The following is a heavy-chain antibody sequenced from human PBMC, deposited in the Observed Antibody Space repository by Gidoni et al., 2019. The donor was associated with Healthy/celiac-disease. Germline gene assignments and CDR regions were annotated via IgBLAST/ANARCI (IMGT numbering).Heavy chain of an antibody. CDR1: GGTFSSYP. D-gene: IGHD3-16*02. CDR3: ANTRGRYDYVWGSYRYTVPDRFDY. V-gene: IGHV1-69*18. CDR2: ILPIFGTA. J-gene: IGHJ4*02. Sequence: QVQLLQSGAEVKKPGSSVKVPCKASGGTFSSYPIRWVRQAPGQGLEWMGRILPIFGTANYAQKFQGRVTITADESTSTAYMELSSLRSEDTAVYYCANTRGRYDYVWGSYRYTVPDRFDYWGQGTLVTVSS.